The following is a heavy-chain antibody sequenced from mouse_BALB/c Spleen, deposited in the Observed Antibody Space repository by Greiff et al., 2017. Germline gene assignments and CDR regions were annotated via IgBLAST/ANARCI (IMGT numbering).Heavy chain of an antibody. D-gene: IGHD1-1*01. V-gene: IGHV3-6*02. CDR3: ASYYGSSPFDY. CDR2: ISYDGSN. J-gene: IGHJ2*01. Sequence: DVQLQESGPGLVKPSQSLSLTCSVTGYSITSGYYWNWIRQFPGNKLEWMGYISYDGSNNYNPSLKNRISITRDTSKNQFFLKLNSVTTEDTATYYCASYYGSSPFDYWGQGTTLTVSS. CDR1: GYSITSGYY.